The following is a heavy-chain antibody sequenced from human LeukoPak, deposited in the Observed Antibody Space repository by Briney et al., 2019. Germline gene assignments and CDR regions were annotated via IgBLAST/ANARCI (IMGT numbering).Heavy chain of an antibody. J-gene: IGHJ4*02. CDR3: ARGPSRYSSSWYVSTVLDY. D-gene: IGHD6-13*01. CDR2: INHSGST. CDR1: GGSFSGYY. Sequence: SETLSLTCAVYGGSFSGYYWSWIRQPPGKGLEWIGEINHSGSTNYNPSLKSRVTISVDTSKNQFSLKLSSVTAADTAVYYCARGPSRYSSSWYVSTVLDYWGQGTLVTVSS. V-gene: IGHV4-34*01.